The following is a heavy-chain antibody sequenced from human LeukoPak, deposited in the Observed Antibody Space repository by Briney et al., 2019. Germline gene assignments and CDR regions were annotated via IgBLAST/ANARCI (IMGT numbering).Heavy chain of an antibody. CDR3: AKSGGSYYSTLDS. Sequence: GWSLRLSCAASGFTFSTYGMHWVRQAPGKGLEWVALFSSDGSTKYYADSVKGRFTISRDSSKNTLYLQMNSLRPEDTAVYYCAKSGGSYYSTLDSWGQGTLVTVSS. J-gene: IGHJ4*02. CDR1: GFTFSTYG. D-gene: IGHD1-26*01. CDR2: FSSDGSTK. V-gene: IGHV3-30*18.